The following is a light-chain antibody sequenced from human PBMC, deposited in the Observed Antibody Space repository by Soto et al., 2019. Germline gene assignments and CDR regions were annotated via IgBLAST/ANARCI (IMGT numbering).Light chain of an antibody. CDR1: SGDIGAYDY. CDR3: SSYIGRNKLV. V-gene: IGLV2-14*03. CDR2: EVT. J-gene: IGLJ2*01. Sequence: QSALTQPASVSGSPGQSITISCTGTSGDIGAYDYVSWYQQHPDTAPRLIIFEVTNRPSGVSDRFSGAKSGNTASLTISGLQVEDEAHYYCSSYIGRNKLVFGGGTKVTVL.